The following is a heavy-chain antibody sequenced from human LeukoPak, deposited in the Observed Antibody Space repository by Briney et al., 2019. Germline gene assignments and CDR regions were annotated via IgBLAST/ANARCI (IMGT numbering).Heavy chain of an antibody. J-gene: IGHJ6*03. CDR3: ARGVDYGSGSYLYLTYYYYYYMDV. CDR1: GYTFTSYY. CDR2: MNPNSGNT. D-gene: IGHD3-10*01. V-gene: IGHV1-8*02. Sequence: ASVKVSCKASGYTFTSYYMHWVRQATGQGLEWMGWMNPNSGNTGYAQKFQGRVTMTRNTSISTAYMELSSLRSEDTAVYYCARGVDYGSGSYLYLTYYYYYYMDVWGKGTTVTISS.